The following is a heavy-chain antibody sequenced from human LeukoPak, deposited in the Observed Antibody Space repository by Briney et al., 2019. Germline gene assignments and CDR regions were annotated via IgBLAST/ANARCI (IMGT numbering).Heavy chain of an antibody. J-gene: IGHJ4*02. CDR1: GGSISGYY. V-gene: IGHV4-59*01. CDR2: IYSTGST. CDR3: ASRKLGNDY. Sequence: KTSETLSLTCTVSGGSISGYYWSWVRQSPEKGLESIGFIYSTGSTSYNPSLRSRVTISIDTSQNQFSLNLSSVTAADTAVYYCASRKLGNDYWGQGTLVTVSS. D-gene: IGHD7-27*01.